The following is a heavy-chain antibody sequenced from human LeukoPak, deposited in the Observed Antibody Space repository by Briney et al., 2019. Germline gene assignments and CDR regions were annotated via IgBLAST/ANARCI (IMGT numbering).Heavy chain of an antibody. CDR1: GFTFSSYE. J-gene: IGHJ4*02. CDR3: VVHSATSCY. Sequence: GGSLRLSCATSGFTFSSYEMNWVRQAPGKGLEWISYITTSGTSTYHADSVKGRFTISRDNGKTALSLQMNSLRAEDTAVYYCVVHSATSCYWGQGTLVTVSS. V-gene: IGHV3-48*03. CDR2: ITTSGTST. D-gene: IGHD1-26*01.